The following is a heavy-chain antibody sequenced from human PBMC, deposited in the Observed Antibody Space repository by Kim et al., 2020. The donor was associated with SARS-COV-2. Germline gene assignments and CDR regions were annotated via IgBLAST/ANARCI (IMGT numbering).Heavy chain of an antibody. J-gene: IGHJ6*02. D-gene: IGHD6-13*01. CDR2: FDPEDGET. V-gene: IGHV1-24*01. CDR1: GYTLTELS. CDR3: ATGIAASGYYYYSGMDI. Sequence: ASVKVSCKVSGYTLTELSMHWVRQAPGKGLEWMGGFDPEDGETIYAQKFQGRVTMTEDTSTDTAYMELSSLRSEDTAVYYCATGIAASGYYYYSGMDIWGQGTTVTVSS.